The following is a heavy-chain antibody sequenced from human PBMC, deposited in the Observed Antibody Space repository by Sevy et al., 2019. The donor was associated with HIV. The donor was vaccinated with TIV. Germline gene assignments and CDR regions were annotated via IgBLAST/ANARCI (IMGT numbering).Heavy chain of an antibody. D-gene: IGHD3-16*02. CDR3: ARSPYDYVWGSYRHRYNWFDP. Sequence: SETLSLTCAVYGGSFSGYYWSWIRQPPGKGLEWIGEINHSGSTNYNPSLKSRVTISVDTSKNQFSLKLSSVTAADTAVHYCARSPYDYVWGSYRHRYNWFDPWGQGTLVTIPS. CDR1: GGSFSGYY. J-gene: IGHJ5*02. CDR2: INHSGST. V-gene: IGHV4-34*01.